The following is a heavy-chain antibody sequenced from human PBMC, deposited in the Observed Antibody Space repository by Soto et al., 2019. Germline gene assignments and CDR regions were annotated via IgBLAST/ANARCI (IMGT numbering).Heavy chain of an antibody. CDR3: ARGSDYGDHIYDY. V-gene: IGHV1-69*06. CDR2: IIPVFGSA. Sequence: SVKVSCKAPGGTFKGYVISWVRQAPGQGLEWMGGIIPVFGSAHYAQKFQGRVIITADKATSTAYMELSSLRSEDTAIYYCARGSDYGDHIYDYWGQGTLVTVSS. J-gene: IGHJ4*02. D-gene: IGHD4-17*01. CDR1: GGTFKGYV.